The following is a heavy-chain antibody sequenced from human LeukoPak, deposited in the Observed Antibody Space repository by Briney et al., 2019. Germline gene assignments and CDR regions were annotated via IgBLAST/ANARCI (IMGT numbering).Heavy chain of an antibody. CDR3: AREDYVWGSYRSSGSD. CDR2: IYSGGST. Sequence: ETLSLTCAVSGGSISSGGYSWSWIRQAPGKGLEWVSVIYSGGSTYYADSVKGRFTISRDNSKNTLYLNSLRAEDTAVYYCAREDYVWGSYRSSGSDWGQGTLVTVSS. J-gene: IGHJ4*02. CDR1: GGSISSGGYS. D-gene: IGHD3-16*02. V-gene: IGHV3-66*01.